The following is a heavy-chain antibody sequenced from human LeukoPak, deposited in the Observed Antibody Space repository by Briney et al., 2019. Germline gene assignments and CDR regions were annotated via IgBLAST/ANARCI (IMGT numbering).Heavy chain of an antibody. J-gene: IGHJ4*02. CDR1: GFTFSSYA. D-gene: IGHD6-19*01. CDR2: ISGSGGST. Sequence: GGSLRLSCAASGFTFSSYAMSWVRQAPGKGLEWVSAISGSGGSTYYADSVKGRFTISRDKSKNTLYLQMNSLRAEDTAVYYCAKTISGWYYFDYWGQGTLVTVSS. V-gene: IGHV3-23*01. CDR3: AKTISGWYYFDY.